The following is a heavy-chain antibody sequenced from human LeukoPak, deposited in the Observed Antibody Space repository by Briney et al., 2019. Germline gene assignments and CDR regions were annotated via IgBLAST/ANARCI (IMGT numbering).Heavy chain of an antibody. Sequence: ASVKVSCKASGGTFSSYAISWVRQAPGQGLEWMGGIIPIFGTANYAQKFQGRVTITTDESTSTDYMELSSLRSEDTAVYYCARGQSEAAPAYYYMDVWGKGTTVTVSS. CDR2: IIPIFGTA. CDR1: GGTFSSYA. D-gene: IGHD6-6*01. CDR3: ARGQSEAAPAYYYMDV. J-gene: IGHJ6*03. V-gene: IGHV1-69*05.